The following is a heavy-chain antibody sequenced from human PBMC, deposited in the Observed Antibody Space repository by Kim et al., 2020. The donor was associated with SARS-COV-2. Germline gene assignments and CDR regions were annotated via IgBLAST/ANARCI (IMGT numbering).Heavy chain of an antibody. Sequence: ASVKVSCKTSGYSFTTYAIHWVRQAPGQRLEWMGWINAGTANTEYSQNFRGRVAITRDTSAATVYMELNTLGSEDTAVYYCARGGGPLQFLEWLLGYFDLWGPGTLITVSS. CDR1: GYSFTTYA. J-gene: IGHJ5*02. V-gene: IGHV1-3*01. CDR3: ARGGGPLQFLEWLLGYFDL. CDR2: INAGTANT. D-gene: IGHD3-3*01.